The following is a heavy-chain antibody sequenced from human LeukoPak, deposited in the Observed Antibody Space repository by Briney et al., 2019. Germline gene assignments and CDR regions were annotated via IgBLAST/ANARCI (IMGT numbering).Heavy chain of an antibody. CDR3: ATGKRYFDWFPLDI. V-gene: IGHV1-69*13. CDR1: VGTFSSYA. CDR2: IIPIFGTA. J-gene: IGHJ3*02. Sequence: GASVNVSCKACVGTFSSYAISWVRQAPGQGLEWMRGIIPIFGTANYAQKFQGRVTITADESTSTAYMELSSLRSEDTAVYYCATGKRYFDWFPLDIWGQGTMVTVSS. D-gene: IGHD3-9*01.